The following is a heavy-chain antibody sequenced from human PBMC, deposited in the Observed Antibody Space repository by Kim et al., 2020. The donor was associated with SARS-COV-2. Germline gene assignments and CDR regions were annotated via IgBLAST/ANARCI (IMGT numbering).Heavy chain of an antibody. CDR3: TTDRFRFGSSRQIGY. V-gene: IGHV3-15*01. D-gene: IGHD6-6*01. CDR1: GFTFSNAW. Sequence: GGSLRLSCAASGFTFSNAWMSWVRQAPGKGLEWVGRIKSKTDGGTTDYAAPVKGRFTISRDDSKNTLYLQMNSLKTEDTAVYYCTTDRFRFGSSRQIGYWGQGTLVTVSS. CDR2: IKSKTDGGTT. J-gene: IGHJ4*02.